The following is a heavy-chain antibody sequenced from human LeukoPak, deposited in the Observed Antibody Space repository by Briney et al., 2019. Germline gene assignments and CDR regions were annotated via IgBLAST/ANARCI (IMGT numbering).Heavy chain of an antibody. CDR1: GFTFSRYG. J-gene: IGHJ2*01. CDR2: IWYDGSNK. Sequence: PGGSLRLSCAASGFTFSRYGMHWVRLAPGKGLEWVTIIWYDGSNKYCADSVKGRFTISRDNSKDTLYLQMNSLRAEDTAIYYCARSGSPHHYWYFDVWGRGTLVTVSS. CDR3: ARSGSPHHYWYFDV. V-gene: IGHV3-33*01. D-gene: IGHD1-26*01.